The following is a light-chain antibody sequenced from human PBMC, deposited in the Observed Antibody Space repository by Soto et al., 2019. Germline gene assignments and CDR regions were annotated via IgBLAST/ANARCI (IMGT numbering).Light chain of an antibody. CDR1: QSVSSY. CDR3: QQRSNWPPLT. V-gene: IGKV3-11*01. Sequence: EIVLTQSPATLSLSPGERATLSCRASQSVSSYLAWYQQKPGPAPRLLIYDASNRATGIPARFSGSGSGTDFTLNISRLEPEDFAVYYCQQRSNWPPLTFGGGTKVEIK. CDR2: DAS. J-gene: IGKJ4*01.